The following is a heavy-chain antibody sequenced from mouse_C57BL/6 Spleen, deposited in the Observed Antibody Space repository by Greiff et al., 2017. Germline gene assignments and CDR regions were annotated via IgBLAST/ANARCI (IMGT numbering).Heavy chain of an antibody. CDR3: ARKGYDDDLYYFDY. J-gene: IGHJ2*01. CDR2: IHPNSGST. CDR1: GYTFTSYW. V-gene: IGHV1-64*01. Sequence: QVQLQQPGAELVKPGASVKLSCKASGYTFTSYWMHWVKQRPGQGLEWIGMIHPNSGSTNYNEKFKSKATLTVDKSSSTAYMQLSSLTSEDSAVYYCARKGYDDDLYYFDYCGQGTTLTVSS. D-gene: IGHD2-4*01.